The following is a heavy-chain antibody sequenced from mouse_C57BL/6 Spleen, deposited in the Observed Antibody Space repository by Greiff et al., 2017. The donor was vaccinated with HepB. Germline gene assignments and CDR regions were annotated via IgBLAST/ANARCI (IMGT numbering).Heavy chain of an antibody. J-gene: IGHJ4*01. CDR1: GYTFTSYW. Sequence: QVQLQQPGAELVKPGASVKLSCKASGYTFTSYWMQWVKQRPGQGLEWIGEIDPSDSYTNYNQKFKGKATLTVDTSSSTAYMPLSSLTSEDSAVYYGARRSTEIYYAMDYWGQGTSVTVSS. D-gene: IGHD5-1*01. CDR3: ARRSTEIYYAMDY. CDR2: IDPSDSYT. V-gene: IGHV1-50*01.